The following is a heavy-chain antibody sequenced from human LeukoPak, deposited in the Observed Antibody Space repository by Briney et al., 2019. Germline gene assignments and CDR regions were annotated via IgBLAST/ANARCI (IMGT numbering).Heavy chain of an antibody. CDR2: IYHSGST. V-gene: IGHV4-59*12. J-gene: IGHJ4*02. Sequence: SETLSLTCTVSGGSISSYYWSWIRQPPGKGLEWIGYIYHSGSTYYNPSLKSRVTISVDRSKNQFSLKLSSVTAADTAVYYCARAFGSGSLFNWGQGTLVTVSS. D-gene: IGHD3-10*01. CDR3: ARAFGSGSLFN. CDR1: GGSISSYY.